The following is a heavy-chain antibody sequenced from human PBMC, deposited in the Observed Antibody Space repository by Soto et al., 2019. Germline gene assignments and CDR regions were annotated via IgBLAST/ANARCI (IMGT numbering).Heavy chain of an antibody. V-gene: IGHV3-23*01. CDR1: GFTFSSYA. D-gene: IGHD2-2*01. J-gene: IGHJ5*02. CDR3: TIAGRHCSSTSCYAHWLDP. Sequence: EQLLESGGGLVQPGGSLRLSCTASGFTFSSYAMNWFRQAPGKGLEWGSAITSGGYSTYYADSVKSRFTTSRDDDKNTPYLQMNSLRAEDAAKYYCTIAGRHCSSTSCYAHWLDPGGQEAQVTVPS. CDR2: ITSGGYST.